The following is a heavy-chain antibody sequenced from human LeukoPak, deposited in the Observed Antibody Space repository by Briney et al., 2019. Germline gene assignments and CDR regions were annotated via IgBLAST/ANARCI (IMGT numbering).Heavy chain of an antibody. CDR2: IYYSGST. J-gene: IGHJ6*03. Sequence: SETLSLTCTVSGGSISSSSYYWGWIRQPPGKGLEWIGSIYYSGSTYYNPSLKSRVTISVDTSKNQFSLKLSSVTAADTAVYYCARQPLYGDYDLLDYYYYYMDVWGKGTTVTVSS. CDR1: GGSISSSSYY. V-gene: IGHV4-39*01. CDR3: ARQPLYGDYDLLDYYYYYMDV. D-gene: IGHD4-17*01.